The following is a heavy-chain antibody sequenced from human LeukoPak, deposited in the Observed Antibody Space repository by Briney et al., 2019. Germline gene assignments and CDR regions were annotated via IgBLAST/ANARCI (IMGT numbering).Heavy chain of an antibody. J-gene: IGHJ5*02. CDR1: GFTFSSYS. CDR2: ISSSSSYI. Sequence: GGSLRLSCAASGFTFSSYSVNWVRQAPGKGLEWVSSISSSSSYIYYADSVKGRFTISRDNAKDSLYLQMNSLRAEYTAVYHCARFGGYSSSPPWGQGTLVTVSS. V-gene: IGHV3-21*01. D-gene: IGHD6-6*01. CDR3: ARFGGYSSSPP.